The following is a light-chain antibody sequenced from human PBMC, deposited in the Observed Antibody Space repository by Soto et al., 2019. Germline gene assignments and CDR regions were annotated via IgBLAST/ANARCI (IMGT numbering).Light chain of an antibody. Sequence: DIQMTQSPSTLSASVGDRVTITCRASHSISSWLAWYQQKPGKAPKLLIYDASSLESGVPSRFSGSGSRTEFTLAISSLQPDDFATYSCQQYNTYPYTFGQGTNLEIK. CDR1: HSISSW. CDR2: DAS. V-gene: IGKV1-5*01. J-gene: IGKJ2*01. CDR3: QQYNTYPYT.